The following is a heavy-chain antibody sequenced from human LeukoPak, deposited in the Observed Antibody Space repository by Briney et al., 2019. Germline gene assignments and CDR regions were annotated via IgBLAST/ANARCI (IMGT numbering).Heavy chain of an antibody. J-gene: IGHJ6*02. CDR3: ARADSYTGMDV. V-gene: IGHV1-46*01. D-gene: IGHD3-10*01. CDR1: GFTFSGYG. CDR2: INPSGGNP. Sequence: TTGGSLRLSCAASGFTFSGYGMHWVRQAPGQGLEWVGMINPSGGNPSSAQKFQGRLSMTRDTSTSTVYLALSSLRSDDTAVYYCARADSYTGMDVWGQGTTVTVSS.